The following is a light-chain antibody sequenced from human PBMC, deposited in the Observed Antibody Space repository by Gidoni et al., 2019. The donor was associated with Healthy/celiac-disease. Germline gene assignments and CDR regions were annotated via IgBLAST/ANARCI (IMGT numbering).Light chain of an antibody. CDR3: QQHSNWPPLT. J-gene: IGKJ4*01. CDR1: QSVSSY. CDR2: DAS. Sequence: IVLSQSPATLSLSPGQRATLSCSASQSVSSYLAWYQQKPGQAPRLLIYDASSRATGIPARFSGSGSGTDFTLTISSLEPEDFAVYYCQQHSNWPPLTFGGGTKVEIK. V-gene: IGKV3-11*01.